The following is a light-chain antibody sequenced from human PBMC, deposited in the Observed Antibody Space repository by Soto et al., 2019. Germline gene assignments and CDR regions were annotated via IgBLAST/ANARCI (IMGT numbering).Light chain of an antibody. CDR3: ATWDDGLYGPV. J-gene: IGLJ3*02. Sequence: QSVLTQPPSASGTPGQRVTISCSGTRSHLGSNPVQWYLQLPGTAPKLLIYRDNQRPSGVPDRFSGSKSGTSASLAISGLQSDDEADYHCATWDDGLYGPVFGGGTKVTVL. V-gene: IGLV1-44*01. CDR1: RSHLGSNP. CDR2: RDN.